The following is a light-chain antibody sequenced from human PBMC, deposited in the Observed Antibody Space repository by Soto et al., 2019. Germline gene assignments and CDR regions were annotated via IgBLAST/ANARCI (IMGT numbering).Light chain of an antibody. CDR1: SSDVGAHNY. CDR2: DVN. Sequence: QSVLTQPPSASESPGQSLTISCTGTSSDVGAHNYVSWYQQNPGKAPKLMLYDVNKRPSGVPDRFSGSKSGNTASLTVSGLQAEDEADYYCSSYAGGNNWVFGGGTKVTVL. CDR3: SSYAGGNNWV. J-gene: IGLJ3*02. V-gene: IGLV2-8*01.